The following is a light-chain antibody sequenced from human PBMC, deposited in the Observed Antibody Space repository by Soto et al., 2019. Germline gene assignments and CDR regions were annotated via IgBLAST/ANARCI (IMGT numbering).Light chain of an antibody. V-gene: IGKV3-15*01. CDR1: QSVKSS. Sequence: EIVMTQSPATLSVSPGERATLSCRASQSVKSSLAWYQHKPGQVPRLLIYGASTRATGVPVRFSGSGSGTDFTLTISSLQAEDVAVYYCQQYEAVVTFGQGTKVEI. J-gene: IGKJ1*01. CDR2: GAS. CDR3: QQYEAVVT.